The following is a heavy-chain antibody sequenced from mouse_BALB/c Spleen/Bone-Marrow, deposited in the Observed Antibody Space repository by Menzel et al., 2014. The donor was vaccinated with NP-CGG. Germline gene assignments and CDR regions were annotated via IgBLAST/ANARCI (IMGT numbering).Heavy chain of an antibody. J-gene: IGHJ2*01. D-gene: IGHD2-1*01. Sequence: VQLQQSGAELVRPGTSVKISCKASGYAFTNYWLGWVKQRPGHGLEWIGDIYPGSGNTYYNEKFKGKATLTADKSSSPAYMQLSSLTSEDSAVYFCARWDYGNSYYFDYWGQGTTLTVSS. CDR3: ARWDYGNSYYFDY. V-gene: IGHV1-63*01. CDR2: IYPGSGNT. CDR1: GYAFTNYW.